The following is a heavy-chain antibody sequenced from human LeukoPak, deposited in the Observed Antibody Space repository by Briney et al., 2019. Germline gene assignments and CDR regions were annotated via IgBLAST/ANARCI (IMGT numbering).Heavy chain of an antibody. J-gene: IGHJ4*02. CDR2: ISWNSGSI. V-gene: IGHV3-9*01. CDR3: AKGDGAAAGRGAGY. D-gene: IGHD6-13*01. Sequence: PGRSLRLSCAASGFTFDDYAMHWVRQAPGKGLEWVSGISWNSGSIGYADSVKGRFTISRDNAKNSLYLQMNSLRAEDTALYYCAKGDGAAAGRGAGYWGQGTLVTVSS. CDR1: GFTFDDYA.